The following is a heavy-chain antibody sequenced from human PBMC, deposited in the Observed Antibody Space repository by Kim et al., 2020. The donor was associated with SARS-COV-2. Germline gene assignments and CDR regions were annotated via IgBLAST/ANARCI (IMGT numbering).Heavy chain of an antibody. CDR1: GGSFSGYY. D-gene: IGHD6-13*01. CDR2: INHSGST. Sequence: SETLSLTCAVYGGSFSGYYWSWIRQPPGKGLEWIGEINHSGSTNYNPSLKSRVTISVDTSKNQFSLKLSSVTAADTAVYYCARDGAAAGTPYYYGMDVWG. CDR3: ARDGAAAGTPYYYGMDV. V-gene: IGHV4-34*01. J-gene: IGHJ6*01.